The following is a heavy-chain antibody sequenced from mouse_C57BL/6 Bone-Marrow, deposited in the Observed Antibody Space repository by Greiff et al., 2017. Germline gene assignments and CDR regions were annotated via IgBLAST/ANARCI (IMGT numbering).Heavy chain of an antibody. J-gene: IGHJ3*01. Sequence: QVQLQQSGTELVMPGASVKLSCKASGYTFTSYWMHWVKQRPGQGLEWIGNINPSNGGTNYNEKFKSKATLTVDKSSSTAYMQLSSLTSEDSAVYYCARAYYSNYFFAYWGQGTLVTVSA. CDR1: GYTFTSYW. CDR3: ARAYYSNYFFAY. V-gene: IGHV1-53*01. CDR2: INPSNGGT. D-gene: IGHD2-5*01.